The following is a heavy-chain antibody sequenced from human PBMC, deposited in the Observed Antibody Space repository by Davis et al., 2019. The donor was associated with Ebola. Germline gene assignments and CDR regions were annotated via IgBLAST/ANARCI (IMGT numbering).Heavy chain of an antibody. CDR1: GGTFSSYA. V-gene: IGHV1-69*06. D-gene: IGHD2-8*02. Sequence: SVKVSCKASGGTFSSYAISWVRQAPGQGLEWMGGIIPIFGTANYAQKFQGRVTITADKSTSTAYMELSSLRSEDTAVYYCARVVCTGGVCYANWFDPWGQGTLVTVSS. CDR2: IIPIFGTA. CDR3: ARVVCTGGVCYANWFDP. J-gene: IGHJ5*02.